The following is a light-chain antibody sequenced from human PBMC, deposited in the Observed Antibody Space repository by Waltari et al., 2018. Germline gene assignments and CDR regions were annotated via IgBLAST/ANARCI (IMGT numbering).Light chain of an antibody. CDR2: DVS. CDR3: SSHTSNNVVV. J-gene: IGLJ2*01. V-gene: IGLV2-14*01. Sequence: QSALTQPASVSGSPGQSITISCTGTTSDVGSYDYFSWYQQHPGKAPKVMIYDVSNRPSGVSNRFSGSKSGNTASLTISGLQAEDEADYYCSSHTSNNVVVFGGGTKLTVL. CDR1: TSDVGSYDY.